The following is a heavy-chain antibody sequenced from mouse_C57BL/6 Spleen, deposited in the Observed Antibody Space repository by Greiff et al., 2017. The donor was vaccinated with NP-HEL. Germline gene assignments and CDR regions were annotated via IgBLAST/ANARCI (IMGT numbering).Heavy chain of an antibody. CDR3: ANLGSSFYFDY. Sequence: QVQLQQSGAELVKPGASVKLSCKASGYTFTSYWMHWVKQRPGQGLEWIGMIHPNSGSTNYNEKFKSKATLTVDKSSSTAYMQLSSLTSEDSAVYYCANLGSSFYFDYWGQGTTLTVSS. J-gene: IGHJ2*01. CDR1: GYTFTSYW. CDR2: IHPNSGST. V-gene: IGHV1-64*01. D-gene: IGHD1-1*01.